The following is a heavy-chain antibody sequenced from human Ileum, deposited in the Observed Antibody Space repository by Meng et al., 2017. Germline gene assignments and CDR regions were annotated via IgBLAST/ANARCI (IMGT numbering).Heavy chain of an antibody. D-gene: IGHD1-14*01. CDR3: ARVSYNKGSPKFDS. V-gene: IGHV4-4*02. Sequence: QGQLQESGPGLGKPSGTLSLSCAVSGDSIRNGNWWSWVRQPPGKGLEWIGEIYESGTTNYNPSLKSRVTISVDKSKNEFSLKLSSVTAADTALYYCARVSYNKGSPKFDSWGQGTLVTVSS. CDR2: IYESGTT. CDR1: GDSIRNGNW. J-gene: IGHJ4*02.